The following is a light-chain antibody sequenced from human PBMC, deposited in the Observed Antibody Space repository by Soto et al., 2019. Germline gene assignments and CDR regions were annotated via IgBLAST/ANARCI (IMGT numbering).Light chain of an antibody. CDR2: GAS. CDR3: QQTRSYLST. J-gene: IGKJ4*01. Sequence: IQLTQSPSSLSASVGDSVTITCRASQGITSYLAWYQQKPGKAPNLLIYGASTLQSGVPSRFSGSGSGTDFPLTISSLQAEDFATYYCQQTRSYLSTFGGGTKVDIK. CDR1: QGITSY. V-gene: IGKV1-9*01.